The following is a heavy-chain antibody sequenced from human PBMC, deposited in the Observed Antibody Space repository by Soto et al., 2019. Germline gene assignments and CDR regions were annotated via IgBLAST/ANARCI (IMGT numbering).Heavy chain of an antibody. CDR1: EDTFRNYA. CDR3: ASTKYDSSAYYYWYLGL. D-gene: IGHD3-22*01. J-gene: IGHJ2*01. V-gene: IGHV1-69*01. CDR2: IIPIFGTA. Sequence: QVELVQSGAEVKKPGSSVKVSCQASEDTFRNYAISWVRQAPGQGLEWMGGIIPIFGTANYAQKFQGRVTIXXDXXAXXXXXXLSSLRSEDTAVYYCASTKYDSSAYYYWYLGLWGRGTLVTVSS.